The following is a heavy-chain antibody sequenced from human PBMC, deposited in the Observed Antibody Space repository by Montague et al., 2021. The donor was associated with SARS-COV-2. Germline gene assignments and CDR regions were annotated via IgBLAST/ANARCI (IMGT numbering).Heavy chain of an antibody. CDR3: ARLKRYFDSSGSPSAFDF. CDR1: GGSITNNIDY. Sequence: SETLSLTCTVSGGSITNNIDYWAWIRQPPGKGLEWIGSIYYTGNTYYNPSLKSRVTISVVTSKNYFTLKLSSVTAAETAVYYCARLKRYFDSSGSPSAFDFWGQGTKVTVSS. J-gene: IGHJ3*01. D-gene: IGHD3-22*01. V-gene: IGHV4-39*02. CDR2: IYYTGNT.